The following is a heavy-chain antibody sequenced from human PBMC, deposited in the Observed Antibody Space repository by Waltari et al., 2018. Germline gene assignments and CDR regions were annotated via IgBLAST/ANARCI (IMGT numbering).Heavy chain of an antibody. V-gene: IGHV3-53*01. CDR2: IYSGGTT. Sequence: EVQLVEAEGDLIEHGGSLRLACAASGLAVSSKYMSGVHPPTGKGLEWVSVIYSGGTTYYAYPLNGRFTISRDNSKRTLYLQINSLRAEATAVYYCARRRHSCGSNAFDIWGQGTMVTVSS. CDR3: ARRRHSCGSNAFDI. J-gene: IGHJ3*02. D-gene: IGHD5-18*01. CDR1: GLAVSSKY.